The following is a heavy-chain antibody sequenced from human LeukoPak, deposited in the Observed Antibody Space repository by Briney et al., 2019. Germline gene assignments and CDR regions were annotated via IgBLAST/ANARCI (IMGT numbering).Heavy chain of an antibody. J-gene: IGHJ4*02. Sequence: SETLSLTCTVSGGSVSSGSYYWSWIRQPPGKGLEWIGYIYYSGSTNYNPSLKSRVTISVDTSKNQFSLMLRSLTAADTAVYYCARRYTASPGERFDYWGPGTLVTVSS. CDR3: ARRYTASPGERFDY. CDR2: IYYSGST. CDR1: GGSVSSGSYY. V-gene: IGHV4-61*01. D-gene: IGHD2-2*02.